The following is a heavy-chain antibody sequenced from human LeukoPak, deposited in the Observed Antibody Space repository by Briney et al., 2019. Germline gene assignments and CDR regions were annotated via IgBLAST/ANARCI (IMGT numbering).Heavy chain of an antibody. J-gene: IGHJ4*02. Sequence: PSETLSLTCTVSGGSISSSSYYWGWLRQPPGKGLEWLGSIYYSGSTYYHPSLKSRVTISVDTSKNQFSLKLSSVTAADTAVYYCARQPPGIAAAGNDFDYWGQGTLVTVSS. D-gene: IGHD6-13*01. V-gene: IGHV4-39*01. CDR1: GGSISSSSYY. CDR2: IYYSGST. CDR3: ARQPPGIAAAGNDFDY.